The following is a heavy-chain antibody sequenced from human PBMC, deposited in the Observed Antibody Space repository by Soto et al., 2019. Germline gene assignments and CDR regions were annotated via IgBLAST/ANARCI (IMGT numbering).Heavy chain of an antibody. D-gene: IGHD6-19*01. CDR3: AKDIMIAVAAGGYAFDI. CDR1: GFTFDDYA. J-gene: IGHJ3*02. V-gene: IGHV3-9*01. Sequence: GGSLRLSCAASGFTFDDYAMHWVLQAPGKGLEWGSGIGWNSGSIGYAESVKGRFTISRDNAKNSLYLQMNSLRAEDKALYYCAKDIMIAVAAGGYAFDIWGQGTMVTVSS. CDR2: IGWNSGSI.